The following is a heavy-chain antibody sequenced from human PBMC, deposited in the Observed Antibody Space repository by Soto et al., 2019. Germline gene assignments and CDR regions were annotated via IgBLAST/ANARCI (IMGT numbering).Heavy chain of an antibody. CDR1: RYTFTSHG. V-gene: IGHV1-18*01. D-gene: IGHD1-26*01. CDR2: ISTFNGKT. Sequence: QVQLVQSGGDVKTPGDSVKVSCTSSRYTFTSHGIAWVRQAPGQGLEWMGWISTFNGKTDYAQKFQDRVTMTADTLTSTVHMELRSLRSDDTAVYYCARLLTEGATFREDAFDLWGQGTKVIVS. CDR3: ARLLTEGATFREDAFDL. J-gene: IGHJ3*01.